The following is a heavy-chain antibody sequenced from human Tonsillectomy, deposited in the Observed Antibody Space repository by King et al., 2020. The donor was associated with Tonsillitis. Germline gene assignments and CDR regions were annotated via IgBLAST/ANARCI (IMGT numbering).Heavy chain of an antibody. D-gene: IGHD3-9*01. Sequence: TLKESGPTLVKPTQTLTLTCTFSGFSLSTSGVCVGWIRQPPGKALEWRALIYLNDDKRYSLSLISSLTITKDTSKNQVVLTITNMDPVDTATYYCAHQGDILTGYDYWGQGTLVTVAS. J-gene: IGHJ4*02. V-gene: IGHV2-5*01. CDR1: GFSLSTSGVC. CDR3: AHQGDILTGYDY. CDR2: IYLNDDK.